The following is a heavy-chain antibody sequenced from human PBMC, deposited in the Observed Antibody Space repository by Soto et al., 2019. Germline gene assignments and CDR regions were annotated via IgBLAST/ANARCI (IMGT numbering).Heavy chain of an antibody. CDR3: ARAVDTYYYDSSGYSGGNWFDP. D-gene: IGHD3-22*01. J-gene: IGHJ5*02. V-gene: IGHV1-46*01. Sequence: ASVKVSCKASGYTFTSYYMHWVRQAPGQGLEWMGIINPSGGSTGYAQKFQGRVTMTRDTSTSTVYMELSSLRSEDTAVYYCARAVDTYYYDSSGYSGGNWFDPWGQGTLVTVSS. CDR1: GYTFTSYY. CDR2: INPSGGST.